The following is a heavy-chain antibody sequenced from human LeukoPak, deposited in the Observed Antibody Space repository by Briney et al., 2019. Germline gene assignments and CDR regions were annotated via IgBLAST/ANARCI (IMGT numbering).Heavy chain of an antibody. D-gene: IGHD6-19*01. CDR3: ARGLASGWVDY. CDR1: GGSFSGYY. J-gene: IGHJ4*02. CDR2: NTHSGIT. V-gene: IGHV4-34*01. Sequence: SETLSLTCAVHGGSFSGYYWSSIRQSPGKGLEWIGENTHSGITNYNPSLESRVTISVDTSKHQFSLNLNSVTAADTAVYYCARGLASGWVDYWGQGTLVTVSS.